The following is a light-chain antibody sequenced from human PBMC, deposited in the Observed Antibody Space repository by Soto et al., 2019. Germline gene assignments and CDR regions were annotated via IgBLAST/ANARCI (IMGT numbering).Light chain of an antibody. J-gene: IGLJ2*01. Sequence: QSVLTQPASVSGSPGQSVTISFTATTSDVGGYNYLSWYQQHPGKAPKLILYDGSSRPSGVSNRFSGSKSGNTASLIISGLEPEDEADYHCSSYTRTTVVFGGGTKLTVL. V-gene: IGLV2-14*03. CDR1: TSDVGGYNY. CDR2: DGS. CDR3: SSYTRTTVV.